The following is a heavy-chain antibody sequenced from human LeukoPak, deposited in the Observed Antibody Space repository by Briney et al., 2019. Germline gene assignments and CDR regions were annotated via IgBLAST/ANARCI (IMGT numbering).Heavy chain of an antibody. CDR1: GFTFDDYA. V-gene: IGHV3-9*01. CDR3: AELGITMIGGV. CDR2: ISWNSGSI. Sequence: GGSLRLSCAASGFTFDDYAMHWVRQAPGKGLEWVSGISWNSGSIGYADSVKGRFTISRDNAKYSLYLQMNSLRAEDTAVYYCAELGITMIGGVWGKGTTVTISS. D-gene: IGHD3-10*02. J-gene: IGHJ6*04.